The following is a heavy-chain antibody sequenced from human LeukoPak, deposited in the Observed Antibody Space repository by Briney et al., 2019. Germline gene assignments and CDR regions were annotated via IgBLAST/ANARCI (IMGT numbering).Heavy chain of an antibody. Sequence: GGSLRLSCAASGFTFSNYAMHWVRQAPGKGLEWAALISYDGSNKYYADSVKGRFTISRDNSKNTLYLQMNSLRAEDTAVYYCARGYYYGSGSYYDYWGQGTLVTVSS. J-gene: IGHJ4*02. D-gene: IGHD3-10*01. CDR3: ARGYYYGSGSYYDY. V-gene: IGHV3-30-3*01. CDR2: ISYDGSNK. CDR1: GFTFSNYA.